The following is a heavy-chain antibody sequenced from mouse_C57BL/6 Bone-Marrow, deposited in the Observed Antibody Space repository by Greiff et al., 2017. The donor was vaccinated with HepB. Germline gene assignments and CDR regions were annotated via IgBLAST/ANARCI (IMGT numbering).Heavy chain of an antibody. V-gene: IGHV1-39*01. J-gene: IGHJ3*01. CDR3: ARSYYGSSSSWFAY. Sequence: VQLKHSGPELVKPGASVKISCKASGYSFTDYNMNWVKQSNGKSLEWIGVINPNYGTTSYNQKFKGKATLTVDQSSSTAYMQLNSLTSEDSAVYYCARSYYGSSSSWFAYWGQGTLVTVSA. CDR1: GYSFTDYN. D-gene: IGHD1-1*01. CDR2: INPNYGTT.